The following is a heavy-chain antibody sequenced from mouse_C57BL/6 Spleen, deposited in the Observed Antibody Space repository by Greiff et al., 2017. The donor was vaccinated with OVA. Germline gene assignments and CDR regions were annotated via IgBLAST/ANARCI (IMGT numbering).Heavy chain of an antibody. CDR2: IDPEDGDT. CDR3: TTGYDGNYYAMDY. CDR1: GFNIKDYY. Sequence: EVQLQQSGAELVRPGASVKLSCTASGFNIKDYYMHWVKQRPEQGLEWIGRIDPEDGDTEYAPKFQGKATMTADTSSNTAYLQLSSLTSEDTAVYYCTTGYDGNYYAMDYWGQGTSVTVSS. J-gene: IGHJ4*01. V-gene: IGHV14-1*01. D-gene: IGHD2-2*01.